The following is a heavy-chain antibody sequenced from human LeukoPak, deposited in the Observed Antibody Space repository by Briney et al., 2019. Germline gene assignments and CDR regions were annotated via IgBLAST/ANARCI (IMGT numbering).Heavy chain of an antibody. D-gene: IGHD2-2*01. Sequence: GASVNVSCTASGYTFTDYYMHGVRQAPGQGFEWMGWINPNDGDTNYAQKFQGRVTMTRDTSISTAQMEVSRLRSDDTAVYYCARANFLYCSSSTCLFDYWGQGTLVTVSS. J-gene: IGHJ4*02. CDR2: INPNDGDT. CDR1: GYTFTDYY. V-gene: IGHV1-2*02. CDR3: ARANFLYCSSSTCLFDY.